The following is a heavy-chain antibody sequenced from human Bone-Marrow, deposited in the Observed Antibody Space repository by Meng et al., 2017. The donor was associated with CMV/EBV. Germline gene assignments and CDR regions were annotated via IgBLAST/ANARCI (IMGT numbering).Heavy chain of an antibody. J-gene: IGHJ4*02. CDR2: ISGSGGST. CDR1: GFTFSSYA. CDR3: AKDYVVVPAAGGYFDY. V-gene: IGHV3-23*01. Sequence: GESLKISCAASGFTFSSYAMSWVRQAPGKGLEWVSAISGSGGSTYYADSVKGRFTISRDNSKNTLYLQMNSLRAEDTAVYYCAKDYVVVPAAGGYFDYWGQGTLVTVSS. D-gene: IGHD2-2*01.